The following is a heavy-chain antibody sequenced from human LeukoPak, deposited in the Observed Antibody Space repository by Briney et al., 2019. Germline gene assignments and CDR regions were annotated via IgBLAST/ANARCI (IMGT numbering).Heavy chain of an antibody. CDR2: ISYDGSNK. CDR1: GLTFSSYG. CDR3: AKDWTTVTTSFGY. Sequence: GRSLRLSCAASGLTFSSYGMHWVRQAPGKGLEWVAVISYDGSNKYYADSVKGRFTISRDNSKNTLYLQMNSLRAEDTAVYYCAKDWTTVTTSFGYWGQGTLVTVS. J-gene: IGHJ4*02. V-gene: IGHV3-30*18. D-gene: IGHD4-17*01.